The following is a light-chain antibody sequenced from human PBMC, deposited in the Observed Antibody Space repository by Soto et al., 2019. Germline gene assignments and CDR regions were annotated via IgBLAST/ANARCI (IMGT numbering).Light chain of an antibody. J-gene: IGKJ1*01. CDR3: QQYGRSVWT. V-gene: IGKV3-20*01. Sequence: EIVLTQSPVTLSLSPGERATFSCRASQSVSSNYLAWYQQKAGQAPRLLVYGTSSRATGIPDRFSGSGSATDFTLTISRLEPEDFAVYYCQQYGRSVWTFGQGAKVDVK. CDR2: GTS. CDR1: QSVSSNY.